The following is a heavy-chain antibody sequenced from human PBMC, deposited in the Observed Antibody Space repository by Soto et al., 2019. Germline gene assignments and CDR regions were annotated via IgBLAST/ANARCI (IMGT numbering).Heavy chain of an antibody. Sequence: PSETLSLTCTVSGGSISSGGYYWSWIRQHPGKGLEWIGYIYYSGSTYYNPSLKSRVTISVDTSKNQFSLKLSSVTAADTAVYYCARDGGYSYGYYYGMDAWGQGTTVTVSS. CDR2: IYYSGST. CDR3: ARDGGYSYGYYYGMDA. V-gene: IGHV4-31*03. D-gene: IGHD5-18*01. CDR1: GGSISSGGYY. J-gene: IGHJ6*02.